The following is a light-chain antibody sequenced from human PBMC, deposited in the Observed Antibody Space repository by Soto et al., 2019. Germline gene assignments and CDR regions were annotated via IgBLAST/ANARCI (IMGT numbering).Light chain of an antibody. CDR3: QQRGSWPLT. CDR1: QSVSSY. V-gene: IGKV3-11*01. CDR2: DAS. J-gene: IGKJ4*01. Sequence: EIVLTQSPVTLSLSPGERATLSCRASQSVSSYLAWYQQKPGQPPRLLIYDASNRATGIPARFSGSGSGTDFTLTISSLEPEDFALYYCQQRGSWPLTFGGGTKVVIK.